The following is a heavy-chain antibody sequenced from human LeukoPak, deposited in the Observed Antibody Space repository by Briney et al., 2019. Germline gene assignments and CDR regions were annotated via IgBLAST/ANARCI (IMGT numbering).Heavy chain of an antibody. CDR3: AELGITMIGGV. Sequence: GGSLRLSCAASGFTFSSYSMMWVRQAPGKGLEWVSYISSSSTTIYYADSVKGRFTISRDNAKNSLYLQMNGLRAEDTAVYYCAELGITMIGGVWGKGTTVTISS. CDR1: GFTFSSYS. CDR2: ISSSSTTI. J-gene: IGHJ6*04. V-gene: IGHV3-48*04. D-gene: IGHD3-10*02.